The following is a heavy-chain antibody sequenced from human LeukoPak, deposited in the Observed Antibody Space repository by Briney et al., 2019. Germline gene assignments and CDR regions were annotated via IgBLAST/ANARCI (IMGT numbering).Heavy chain of an antibody. J-gene: IGHJ4*02. CDR1: GSRFTSYW. V-gene: IGHV5-51*01. Sequence: RGESLQISCQGSGSRFTSYWIGWVRRLPGKGLEWMGIIYPGDSDTRYSPSFQGQVTISADKSISTAYLQWSSLKASDTAMYYCARGRGHIVVVTAIPVGYYFDYWGQGTLVTVSS. CDR2: IYPGDSDT. D-gene: IGHD2-21*02. CDR3: ARGRGHIVVVTAIPVGYYFDY.